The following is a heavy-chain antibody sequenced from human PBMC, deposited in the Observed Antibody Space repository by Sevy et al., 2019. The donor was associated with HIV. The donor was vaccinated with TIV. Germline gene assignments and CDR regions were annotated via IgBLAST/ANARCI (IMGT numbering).Heavy chain of an antibody. CDR1: GFTFSRYE. J-gene: IGHJ4*02. CDR3: ARDLPPSATTVAHFDY. CDR2: FSSSGSTI. V-gene: IGHV3-48*03. Sequence: GGSLRLSCAASGFTFSRYEMNWVLQAPGKGLEWVSCFSSSGSTISYADSVRGRFTISRDNAKNSLYLQMNSLRADDTGVYYCARDLPPSATTVAHFDYWGQGTLVTVSS. D-gene: IGHD4-17*01.